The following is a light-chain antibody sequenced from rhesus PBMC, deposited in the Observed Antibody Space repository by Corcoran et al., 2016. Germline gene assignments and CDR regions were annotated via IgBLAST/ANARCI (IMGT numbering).Light chain of an antibody. CDR1: QGISSY. V-gene: IGKV1-28*02. CDR3: QQYKGYPLT. Sequence: DIQMTQSPSSLSASVGDTVTITCRASQGISSYLNWFQQKPGKAPKLLIYAATTLQRGVPSRFSGSGSGTDFTLTISSLQPEDFATYYCQQYKGYPLTFGGGTKVEIK. CDR2: AAT. J-gene: IGKJ4*01.